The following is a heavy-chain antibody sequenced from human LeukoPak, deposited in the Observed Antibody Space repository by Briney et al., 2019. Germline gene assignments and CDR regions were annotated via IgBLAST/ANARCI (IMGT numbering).Heavy chain of an antibody. D-gene: IGHD1-26*01. CDR3: AKDRQGASKHFDY. V-gene: IGHV3-48*01. J-gene: IGHJ4*02. CDR2: ISYSSSTI. CDR1: GFTFSSYS. Sequence: GGSLRLSCAASGFTFSSYSMNWVRQAPGKGLEWVSYISYSSSTIFYADSVKGRFTISRDNAKNSLYLQMNSLRAEDTAVYYCAKDRQGASKHFDYWGQGTLVTVSS.